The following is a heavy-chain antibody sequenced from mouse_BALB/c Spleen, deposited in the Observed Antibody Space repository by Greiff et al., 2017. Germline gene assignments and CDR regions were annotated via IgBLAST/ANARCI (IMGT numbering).Heavy chain of an antibody. CDR1: GFTFSSFG. CDR2: ISSGSSTI. D-gene: IGHD3-1*01. Sequence: DVMFVESGGGLVQPGGSRKLSCAASGFTFSSFGMHWVRQAPEKGLEWVAYISSGSSTIYYADTVKGRFTISRDNPKNTLFLQMTSLRSEDTAMYYCARLGNSSGPYYYAMDYWGQGTSVTVSS. J-gene: IGHJ4*01. V-gene: IGHV5-17*02. CDR3: ARLGNSSGPYYYAMDY.